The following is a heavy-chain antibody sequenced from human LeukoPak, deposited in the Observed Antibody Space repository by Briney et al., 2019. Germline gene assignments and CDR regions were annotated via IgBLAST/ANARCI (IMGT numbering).Heavy chain of an antibody. CDR3: ASGRLRLGELSFGVAVSGGKIDY. J-gene: IGHJ4*02. D-gene: IGHD3-16*02. CDR2: IYYSGST. CDR1: GGSISSSSYY. V-gene: IGHV4-39*07. Sequence: KPSETLSLTCTVSGGSISSSSYYWGWIRQPPGKGLEWIGSIYYSGSTYYNPSLKSRVTISVDTSKNQFSLKLSSVTAADTAVYYCASGRLRLGELSFGVAVSGGKIDYWGQGTLVTVSS.